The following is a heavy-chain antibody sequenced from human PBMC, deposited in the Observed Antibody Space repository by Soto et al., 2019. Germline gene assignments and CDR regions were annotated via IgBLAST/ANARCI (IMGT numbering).Heavy chain of an antibody. J-gene: IGHJ6*02. CDR1: GGTFSSYA. Sequence: SVKVSCKASGGTFSSYAISWVRQAPGQGLEWMGGIIPIFGTANYAQKFQGRVTITADESTSTAYMELSSLRSEDTAVYYCARGIVVPAAIDYYYYYGMDVWGQGTTVTVS. V-gene: IGHV1-69*13. CDR3: ARGIVVPAAIDYYYYYGMDV. D-gene: IGHD2-2*01. CDR2: IIPIFGTA.